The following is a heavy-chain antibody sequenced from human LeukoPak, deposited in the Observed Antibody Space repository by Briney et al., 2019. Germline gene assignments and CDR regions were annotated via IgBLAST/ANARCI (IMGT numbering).Heavy chain of an antibody. D-gene: IGHD2-2*01. CDR2: INGDGSST. Sequence: GGPLRLSCAASGFTFSGYWMHWVRQAPGKGLVWVSRINGDGSSTTYAGSVKGRFTISRDNARNTLYLQMNTLRAEDTAVYYCARGGAVPANCFDPWGQGTGVTVSS. CDR1: GFTFSGYW. J-gene: IGHJ5*02. CDR3: ARGGAVPANCFDP. V-gene: IGHV3-74*01.